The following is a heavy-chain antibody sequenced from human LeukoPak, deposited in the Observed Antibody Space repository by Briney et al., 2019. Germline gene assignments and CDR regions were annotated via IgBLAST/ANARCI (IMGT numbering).Heavy chain of an antibody. J-gene: IGHJ4*02. Sequence: GGSLRLSCAASGFTFSSYAMSWVRQAPGKGLEWVSGISGGGLSTYYADSVKGRFTISRDNSKNTLYLQMSSLRGEDTAVYYCYVSGWTEDIDKWGQGTLVTVSS. D-gene: IGHD6-19*01. CDR3: YVSGWTEDIDK. CDR1: GFTFSSYA. V-gene: IGHV3-23*01. CDR2: ISGGGLST.